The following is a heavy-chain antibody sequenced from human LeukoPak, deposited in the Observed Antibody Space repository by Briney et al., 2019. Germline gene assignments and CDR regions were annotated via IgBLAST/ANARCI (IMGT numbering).Heavy chain of an antibody. CDR1: GYTFTGYY. CDR3: ARHARRGDYVWGYWYFDL. J-gene: IGHJ2*01. D-gene: IGHD3-16*01. V-gene: IGHV1-2*02. CDR2: INPNSGGT. Sequence: ASVKVSCKASGYTFTGYYMHWVRQAPGQGLEWMGWINPNSGGTNYAQKFQGRVTMTRDTSISTAYMELSRLRSDDTAVYYCARHARRGDYVWGYWYFDLWGRGTLVTVSS.